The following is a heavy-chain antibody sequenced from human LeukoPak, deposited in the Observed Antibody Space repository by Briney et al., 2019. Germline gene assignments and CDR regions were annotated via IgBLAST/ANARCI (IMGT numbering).Heavy chain of an antibody. CDR3: ARETPERYRGSYSDY. CDR2: EN. CDR1: GGSVSSGTYY. V-gene: IGHV4-30-2*01. D-gene: IGHD1-26*01. J-gene: IGHJ4*02. Sequence: PSETLSLTCTVSGGSVSSGTYYWSWIRQPPGEGLEWIGWENYYNVSLKSRVTISVDRSKNQFSLKLISVTAADTAVYYCARETPERYRGSYSDYWGQGTLVTVSS.